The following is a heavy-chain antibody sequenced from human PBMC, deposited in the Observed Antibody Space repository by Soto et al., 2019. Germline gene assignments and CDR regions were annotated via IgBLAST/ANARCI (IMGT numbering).Heavy chain of an antibody. D-gene: IGHD4-17*01. Sequence: QVQLVESGGGVVQPGRSLRLSCAASGFTFSSYGMHWVRQAPGKGLEWVAVISYDGSNKYYADSVKGRFTISRDNSKNTLYMQMNSLRAEDTAVYYCAKDGGDYCVIQAGWGQGNLVTVSS. CDR3: AKDGGDYCVIQAG. V-gene: IGHV3-30*18. J-gene: IGHJ1*01. CDR1: GFTFSSYG. CDR2: ISYDGSNK.